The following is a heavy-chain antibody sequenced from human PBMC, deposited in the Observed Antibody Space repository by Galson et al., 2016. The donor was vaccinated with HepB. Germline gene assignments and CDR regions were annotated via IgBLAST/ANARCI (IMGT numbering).Heavy chain of an antibody. Sequence: SLTCTVSGGSISSGGYYWSWLRQHPTKGLEWIGFIFYSGSTYYNPSLRSRVIISVDTSKNQFSLRLSSVTAADTAVYYCASHFGAYDRSGYHTGGFDIWGQGTRVTVSS. D-gene: IGHD3-22*01. CDR1: GGSISSGGYY. CDR3: ASHFGAYDRSGYHTGGFDI. CDR2: IFYSGST. V-gene: IGHV4-31*03. J-gene: IGHJ3*02.